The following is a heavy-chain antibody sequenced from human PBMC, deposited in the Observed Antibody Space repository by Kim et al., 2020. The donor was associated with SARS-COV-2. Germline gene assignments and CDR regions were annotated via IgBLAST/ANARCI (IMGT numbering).Heavy chain of an antibody. D-gene: IGHD1-1*01. CDR2: INHSGST. CDR3: ARGKGTGTTSMSFRHWFDP. CDR1: GGSFSGYY. J-gene: IGHJ5*02. V-gene: IGHV4-34*01. Sequence: SETLSLTCAVYGGSFSGYYWSWIRQPPGKGLEWIGEINHSGSTNYNPSLKSRVTISVDTSKNQFSLKLSSVTAADTAVYYCARGKGTGTTSMSFRHWFDPWGQGTLVTVSS.